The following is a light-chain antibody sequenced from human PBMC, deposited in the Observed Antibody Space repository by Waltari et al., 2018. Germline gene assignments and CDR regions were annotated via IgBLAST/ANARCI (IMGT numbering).Light chain of an antibody. V-gene: IGLV6-57*03. J-gene: IGLJ2*01. CDR3: QSYDTSNVI. Sequence: FMLTQPHSVSASPGKTVTISCTRSSRSIASNYVQWFQQRPGSAPTTVISEDNQRPSGVPDRFSGSIDSSSNSASLTISGLKTEDEADYYCQSYDTSNVIFGGGTKLTVL. CDR2: EDN. CDR1: SRSIASNY.